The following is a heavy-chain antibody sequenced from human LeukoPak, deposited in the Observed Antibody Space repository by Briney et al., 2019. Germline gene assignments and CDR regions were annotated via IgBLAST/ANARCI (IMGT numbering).Heavy chain of an antibody. V-gene: IGHV1-46*01. CDR3: ARALHHKEDIVVVVAATGYYYYGMDV. Sequence: GASVKVSCKASGYTFTSYYMHWVRQAPGQGLEWMGIINPSGGSTSYAQKFQGRVTMTRDTSTSTVYMELSSLRSEDTAVYYCARALHHKEDIVVVVAATGYYYYGMDVWGQGTMVTVSS. D-gene: IGHD2-15*01. CDR1: GYTFTSYY. J-gene: IGHJ6*02. CDR2: INPSGGST.